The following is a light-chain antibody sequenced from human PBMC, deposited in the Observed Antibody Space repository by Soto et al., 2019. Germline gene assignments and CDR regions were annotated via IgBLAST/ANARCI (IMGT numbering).Light chain of an antibody. J-gene: IGLJ2*01. CDR3: CSNAGSYTWV. Sequence: QSVLTQPRSVSGSPGQSVTISCTGSSSDVGGYNYVSWYQHHPGKAPKLMIYDVTKRPSGVPDRLSGSKSGNTASLTISGLQAEDEADYYCCSNAGSYTWVFGGGTKLTVL. V-gene: IGLV2-11*01. CDR2: DVT. CDR1: SSDVGGYNY.